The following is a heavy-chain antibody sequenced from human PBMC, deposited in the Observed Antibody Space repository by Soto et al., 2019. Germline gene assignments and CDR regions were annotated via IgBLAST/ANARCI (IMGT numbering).Heavy chain of an antibody. J-gene: IGHJ6*02. V-gene: IGHV1-3*01. CDR3: ARGTATGTISRADYYYGMDV. Sequence: QVPLVQSGAEVKKPGASVKVSCKASGYTFTSYAMHWVRQAPGQRLERVGWINAGNGNTKYSQKFQGRVTITRDTSASTAYMELSSLRSEDTAVYYCARGTATGTISRADYYYGMDVWGQGTTVTVSS. CDR1: GYTFTSYA. D-gene: IGHD1-7*01. CDR2: INAGNGNT.